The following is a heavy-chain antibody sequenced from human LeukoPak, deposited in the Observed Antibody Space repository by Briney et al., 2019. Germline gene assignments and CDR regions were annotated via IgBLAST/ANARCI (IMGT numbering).Heavy chain of an antibody. CDR2: MNPNSGNT. D-gene: IGHD6-13*01. V-gene: IGHV1-8*03. CDR1: GYTFTGYF. CDR3: ARAKQLGNLLYYYYYMDV. J-gene: IGHJ6*03. Sequence: GASVRVSCKASGYTFTGYFMYWVRQATGQGLEWMGWMNPNSGNTGYAQKFQGRVTITRNTSISTAYMELSSLRSEDTAVYYCARAKQLGNLLYYYYYMDVWGKGTTVTVSS.